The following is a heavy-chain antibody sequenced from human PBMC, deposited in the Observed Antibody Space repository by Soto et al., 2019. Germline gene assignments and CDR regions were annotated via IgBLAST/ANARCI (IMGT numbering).Heavy chain of an antibody. CDR2: ISYDGSNK. J-gene: IGHJ4*02. D-gene: IGHD4-17*01. V-gene: IGHV3-30-3*01. CDR1: GFTFSSYA. CDR3: WSYGDYGFDY. Sequence: GGSLRLSCAASGFTFSSYAMHWVRQAPGKGLEWVAVISYDGSNKYYADSVKGRFTNSRDNSKNTLYLQMNSLRVEDTAVYYCWSYGDYGFDYWGQGTLVTVSS.